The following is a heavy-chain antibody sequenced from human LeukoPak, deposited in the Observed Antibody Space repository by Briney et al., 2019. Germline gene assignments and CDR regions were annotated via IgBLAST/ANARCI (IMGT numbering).Heavy chain of an antibody. Sequence: GESLKISCKGSGYSFTSYWIGWVRQMPGKGLEWMGIIYPGDSDTRYSPSFQGQVTISADKSISTAYLQWSSLKASDTAMHYCARRGYNSDYYYYMDVWGKGTTVTVSS. V-gene: IGHV5-51*01. CDR2: IYPGDSDT. CDR3: ARRGYNSDYYYYMDV. CDR1: GYSFTSYW. D-gene: IGHD5-24*01. J-gene: IGHJ6*03.